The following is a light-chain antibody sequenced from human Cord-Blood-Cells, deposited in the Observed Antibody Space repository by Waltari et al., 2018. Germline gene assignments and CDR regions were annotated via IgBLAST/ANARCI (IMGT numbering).Light chain of an antibody. CDR2: EVS. CDR1: SRDDGRYNY. CDR3: CSYAGSYTYV. Sequence: QSALTQPRSLSGPPGPSVTISCTGNSRDDGRYNYVSWYQQHPGKAPKLMIYEVSKRPSGVPDRFSGSKSGNTASLTISGLQAEDEADYYCCSYAGSYTYVFGTGTKVTVL. V-gene: IGLV2-11*01. J-gene: IGLJ1*01.